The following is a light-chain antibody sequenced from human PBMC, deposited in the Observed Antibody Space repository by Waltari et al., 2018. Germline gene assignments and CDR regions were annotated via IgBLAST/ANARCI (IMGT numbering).Light chain of an antibody. J-gene: IGKJ1*01. Sequence: DIQMTQSPSSLSASLGDRVTITCRASQTINIYLNLYQQKPGKAPKLLIYAASSLQGGVPSRFSGSASGTDFTLTLSSLQPEDFATYFCQLSYSTPWTFGQGTKVEIK. CDR1: QTINIY. CDR3: QLSYSTPWT. V-gene: IGKV1-39*01. CDR2: AAS.